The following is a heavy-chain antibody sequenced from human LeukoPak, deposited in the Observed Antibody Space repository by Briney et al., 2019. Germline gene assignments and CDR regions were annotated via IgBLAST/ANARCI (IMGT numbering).Heavy chain of an antibody. D-gene: IGHD4-17*01. CDR3: AKESMWTTVTHELDY. CDR2: IDSRGGTT. J-gene: IGHJ4*02. CDR1: GFTFTSYA. V-gene: IGHV3-23*01. Sequence: GGSLRLSCAVSGFTFTSYAMSWVRQAPGKGLEWVASIDSRGGTTYYADSMRGRFTISRDNSKNTLSLQMNSLRVEDTAVYYCAKESMWTTVTHELDYWGQGTLVTVSS.